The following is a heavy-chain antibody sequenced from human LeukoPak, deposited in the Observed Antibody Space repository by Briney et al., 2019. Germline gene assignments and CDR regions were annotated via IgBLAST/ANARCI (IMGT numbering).Heavy chain of an antibody. CDR2: IKQDGSEK. CDR3: ARDPSSLRDSFDF. J-gene: IGHJ4*02. V-gene: IGHV3-7*01. CDR1: GFTFSSYW. Sequence: GGSLRLSCAASGFTFSSYWMDWVRQAPGKGLEWVANIKQDGSEKYYVDSVKGRFTISRDNAKNSLYLQMNSLRAEDTAVYYCARDPSSLRDSFDFWGQGTLVTVSS.